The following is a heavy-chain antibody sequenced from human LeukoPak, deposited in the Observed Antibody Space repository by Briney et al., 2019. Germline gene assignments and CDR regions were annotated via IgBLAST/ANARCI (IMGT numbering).Heavy chain of an antibody. V-gene: IGHV3-21*01. D-gene: IGHD1-1*01. CDR3: AGDVEPTSELPEPDI. J-gene: IGHJ3*02. Sequence: GGSLRLSCAASGFTFDDYDMSWVRQAPGKGLEWVSSISSSSSYIYYADSVKGRFTISRDNAKNSLYLQMNSLRAEDTAVYYCAGDVEPTSELPEPDIWGQGTMVTVSS. CDR1: GFTFDDYD. CDR2: ISSSSSYI.